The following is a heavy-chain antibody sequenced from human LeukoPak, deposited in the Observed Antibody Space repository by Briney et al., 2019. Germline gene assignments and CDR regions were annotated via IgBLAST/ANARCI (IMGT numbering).Heavy chain of an antibody. Sequence: GGSLRLSCAASGFTFSHHHIHWVRQAPGKGLEWVTVIALDGSRKIYADSVKGRFTISRDNSKNTVSLQMNYLGVEDTAVYYCARDQGDASGWFFDYWGQGARVIVSS. D-gene: IGHD6-19*01. V-gene: IGHV3-30*03. CDR2: IALDGSRK. CDR1: GFTFSHHH. J-gene: IGHJ4*02. CDR3: ARDQGDASGWFFDY.